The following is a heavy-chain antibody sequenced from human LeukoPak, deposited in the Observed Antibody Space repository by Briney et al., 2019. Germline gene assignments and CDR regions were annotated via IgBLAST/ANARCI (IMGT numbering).Heavy chain of an antibody. CDR1: GYTFTDYY. CDR3: ARDHIAAASFDY. CDR2: INPNSGGT. V-gene: IGHV1-2*02. Sequence: WASVTVSCKASGYTFTDYYMHWVRQAPGQGLEWMGWINPNSGGTNYAQKFQGRVTMTRDMSTSTVYMELSSLRSEDTAVYYCARDHIAAASFDYWGQGILVTVSS. J-gene: IGHJ4*02. D-gene: IGHD6-13*01.